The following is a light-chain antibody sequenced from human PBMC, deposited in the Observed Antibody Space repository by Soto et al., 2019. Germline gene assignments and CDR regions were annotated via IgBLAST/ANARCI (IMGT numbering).Light chain of an antibody. CDR1: SSDVGGYNY. Sequence: QSALTQPRSVSGSPGQSVTISCTGTSSDVGGYNYVSWYQQHPGKAPKLMIYDVSKRPSGVPDRFSGSKSGNTASLTISGHQAEDEAYYYCCSYAGSYVFGTGTKLTVL. J-gene: IGLJ1*01. CDR3: CSYAGSYV. CDR2: DVS. V-gene: IGLV2-11*01.